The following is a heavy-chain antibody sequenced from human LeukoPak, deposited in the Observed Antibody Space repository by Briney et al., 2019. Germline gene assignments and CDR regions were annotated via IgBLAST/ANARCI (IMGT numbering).Heavy chain of an antibody. Sequence: SETLSLTCTVSGGSISSSSHYWGWIRQPPGKGLEWIGSIYYSGSTYYNPSLKSRVTISVDTSKNQFSLKLSSVTAADTAVYYCARAGVSAGTVYYYYYMDVWGKGTTVTVSS. CDR2: IYYSGST. CDR3: ARAGVSAGTVYYYYYMDV. D-gene: IGHD1-1*01. V-gene: IGHV4-39*07. CDR1: GGSISSSSHY. J-gene: IGHJ6*03.